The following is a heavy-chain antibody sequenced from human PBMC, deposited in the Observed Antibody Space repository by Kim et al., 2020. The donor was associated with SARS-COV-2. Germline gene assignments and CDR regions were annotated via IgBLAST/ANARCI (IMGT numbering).Heavy chain of an antibody. D-gene: IGHD4-17*01. CDR3: ARDISHAYGDAYYYYYGMDV. V-gene: IGHV3-7*01. CDR2: IKQDGSEK. CDR1: GFTFSSYW. J-gene: IGHJ6*02. Sequence: GGSLRLSCAASGFTFSSYWMSWVRQAPGKGLEWVANIKQDGSEKYYVDSVKGRFTISRDNAKNSLYLQMNSLRAEDTAVYYCARDISHAYGDAYYYYYGMDVWGQGTTVTVSS.